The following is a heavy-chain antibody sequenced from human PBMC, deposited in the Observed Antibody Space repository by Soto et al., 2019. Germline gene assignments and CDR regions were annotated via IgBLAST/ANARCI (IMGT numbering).Heavy chain of an antibody. V-gene: IGHV3-48*01. CDR1: GFTFSSYS. Sequence: VGSLRLSCAASGFTFSSYSMNWVRQAPGKGLEWVSYISSSSSTIYYADSVKGRFTISRDNAKNSLYLQMNSLRAEDTAVYYCARKETAAGLYYYFYMDVWGKGTTVTVSS. J-gene: IGHJ6*03. CDR2: ISSSSSTI. CDR3: ARKETAAGLYYYFYMDV. D-gene: IGHD6-13*01.